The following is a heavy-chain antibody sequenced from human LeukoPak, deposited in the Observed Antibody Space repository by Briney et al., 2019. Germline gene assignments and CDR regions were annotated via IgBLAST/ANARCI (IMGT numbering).Heavy chain of an antibody. CDR1: GFTFSSYA. J-gene: IGHJ5*02. CDR3: AKDRSRIVGPPKT. Sequence: PGGSLRLSCAASGFTFSSYAMHWVRQAPGKGLEWVVVISYDGGNKYYADSVKGRFTTSRDNSKNTLYLQMNSLRAEDTAVYYCAKDRSRIVGPPKTWGQGTLVTVSS. V-gene: IGHV3-30-3*01. D-gene: IGHD1-26*01. CDR2: ISYDGGNK.